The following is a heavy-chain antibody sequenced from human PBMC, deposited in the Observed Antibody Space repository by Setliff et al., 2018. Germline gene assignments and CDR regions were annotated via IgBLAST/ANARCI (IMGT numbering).Heavy chain of an antibody. CDR2: IYYSGST. Sequence: SETLSLTCTVSGGSISSSSYYWGWIRQPPGKGLEWIGSIYYSGSTYYNPSLKSRVTISVDRSKNQFSLKLSSVIAADTAVYYCARDLYSSSSGGFYYYYYYMDVWGKGTTVTVS. V-gene: IGHV4-39*07. CDR3: ARDLYSSSSGGFYYYYYYMDV. D-gene: IGHD6-6*01. J-gene: IGHJ6*03. CDR1: GGSISSSSYY.